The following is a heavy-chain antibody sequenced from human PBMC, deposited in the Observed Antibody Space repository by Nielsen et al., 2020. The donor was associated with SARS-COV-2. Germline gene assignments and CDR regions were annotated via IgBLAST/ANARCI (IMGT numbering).Heavy chain of an antibody. J-gene: IGHJ3*02. CDR3: ARGDIAVVPAAMFRGDDAFDI. Sequence: SETLSLICTVSGGSLSSRNYYWGWIRQPPGKGLEWIGTIYYSGSVSYNPSLRSRVTISVDTSKKHFSLKLTSVTAADTAVYFCARGDIAVVPAAMFRGDDAFDIWGQGTRV. V-gene: IGHV4-39*02. CDR2: IYYSGSV. CDR1: GGSLSSRNYY. D-gene: IGHD2-2*01.